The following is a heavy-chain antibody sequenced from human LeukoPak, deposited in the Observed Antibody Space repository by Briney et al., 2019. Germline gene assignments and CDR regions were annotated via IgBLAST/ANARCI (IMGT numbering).Heavy chain of an antibody. CDR2: IYSGGST. CDR3: ASLPTVDTIFGVVIDY. D-gene: IGHD3-3*01. Sequence: PGGSLRLSCAASGFTVSSNYMSWVRQAPGKGLEWVSVIYSGGSTYYADSVKGRFTISRGNSKNTLHLQMNSLRAEDTAVYYCASLPTVDTIFGVVIDYWGQGTLVTVSS. V-gene: IGHV3-53*01. J-gene: IGHJ4*02. CDR1: GFTVSSNY.